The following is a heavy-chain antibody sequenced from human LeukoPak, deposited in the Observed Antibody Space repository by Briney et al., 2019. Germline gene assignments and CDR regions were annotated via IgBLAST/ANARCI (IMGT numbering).Heavy chain of an antibody. J-gene: IGHJ6*03. D-gene: IGHD3-22*01. V-gene: IGHV5-51*01. Sequence: GESLKISCKGSGYRFTSYWIGWVRQMPGKCLEWMGIIYPGDSETRYSPSFQGQVTISADKSISTAYLQWSSLKASDTAIYYCARHYYDSSGYYGDYYYYMDVWGKGTTVTVSS. CDR3: ARHYYDSSGYYGDYYYYMDV. CDR2: IYPGDSET. CDR1: GYRFTSYW.